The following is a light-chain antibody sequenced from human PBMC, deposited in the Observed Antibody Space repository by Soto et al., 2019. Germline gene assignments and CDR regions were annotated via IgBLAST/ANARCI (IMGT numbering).Light chain of an antibody. CDR1: SSDIGSNNY. Sequence: QSALTQPASVSGSPGQSITISCTGTSSDIGSNNYVSWFQQRPGKAPTLIIYEVSNRPSGVSNHFSGSKSGNTASLTISGRLPEDEAEYYCSSYTTTTRLFGGGTKLTVL. CDR3: SSYTTTTRL. CDR2: EVS. V-gene: IGLV2-14*01. J-gene: IGLJ3*02.